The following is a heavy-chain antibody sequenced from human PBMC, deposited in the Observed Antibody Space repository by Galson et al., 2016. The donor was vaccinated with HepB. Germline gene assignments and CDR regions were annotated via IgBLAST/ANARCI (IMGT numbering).Heavy chain of an antibody. D-gene: IGHD4-17*01. CDR2: FDPEDDKT. Sequence: SVKVSCKVSGYTLAEVSMHWVRQAPGNGLEWMGGFDPEDDKTIYARKFQGRVTMTEDTSADTAYMELSSLRSEDTALYYCATQTHGDYDSRDAFDIWGQGTVVTVSS. CDR3: ATQTHGDYDSRDAFDI. V-gene: IGHV1-24*01. J-gene: IGHJ3*02. CDR1: GYTLAEVS.